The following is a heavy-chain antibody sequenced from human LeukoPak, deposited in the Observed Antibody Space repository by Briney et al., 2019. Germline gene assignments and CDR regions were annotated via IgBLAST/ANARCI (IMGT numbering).Heavy chain of an antibody. D-gene: IGHD2-2*01. J-gene: IGHJ4*02. V-gene: IGHV1-69*05. CDR2: IIPIFGTA. Sequence: GASVTVSCKASGGTFSSYAISWVRQAPGQGREWMGRIIPIFGTANYAQKFQGRVTITTDESTSTAYMELSSLSSEDTAVYHCARGEYQLLFSFDYWGQETLVTVSS. CDR1: GGTFSSYA. CDR3: ARGEYQLLFSFDY.